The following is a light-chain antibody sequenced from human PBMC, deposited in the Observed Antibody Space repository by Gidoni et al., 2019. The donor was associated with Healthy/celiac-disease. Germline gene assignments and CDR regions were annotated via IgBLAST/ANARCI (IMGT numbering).Light chain of an antibody. CDR2: AAS. CDR3: QKYNCAPRT. V-gene: IGKV1-27*01. J-gene: IGKJ1*01. Sequence: DIQTTQSSSSLSASVGDRVTITCRARQGISNYLAWYQQKPGKVPKLLIYAASTLQSGVPSRFSGSGAGTEFTLTISSLQPEDVATYYCQKYNCAPRTFGQGTKVEIK. CDR1: QGISNY.